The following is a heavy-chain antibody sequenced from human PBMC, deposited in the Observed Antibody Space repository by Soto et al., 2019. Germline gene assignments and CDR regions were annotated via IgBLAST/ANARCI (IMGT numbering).Heavy chain of an antibody. CDR2: ISAYNGNT. V-gene: IGHV1-18*01. D-gene: IGHD2-15*01. J-gene: IGHJ6*03. CDR3: ARDCSGGTCYSIYYYYYMDV. CDR1: GYTFTSYG. Sequence: GASVKVSCKASGYTFTSYGVSWVRQAPGQGLEWMGWISAYNGNTNYAQKLQGRVTMTTDTSTSTAYMELRSLRSDDTAVYYCARDCSGGTCYSIYYYYYMDVWGKGTTVTVSS.